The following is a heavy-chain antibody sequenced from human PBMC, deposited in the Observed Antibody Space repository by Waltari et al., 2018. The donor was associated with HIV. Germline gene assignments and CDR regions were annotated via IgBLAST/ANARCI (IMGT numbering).Heavy chain of an antibody. V-gene: IGHV3-11*01. D-gene: IGHD2-21*01. CDR1: GFSFSAFT. CDR2: ISSRGWSV. J-gene: IGHJ4*02. CDR3: ARGHCDGVTCSSMYVY. Sequence: VQLVESGGGLAKPGGSLRLSCAGSGFSFSAFTMSWIRHRPGKGLERISDISSRGWSVYYADSVKGRFTTSRDNAKNSMYLQMNNLTSEDAAVYYCARGHCDGVTCSSMYVYWGQGTLVGVAS.